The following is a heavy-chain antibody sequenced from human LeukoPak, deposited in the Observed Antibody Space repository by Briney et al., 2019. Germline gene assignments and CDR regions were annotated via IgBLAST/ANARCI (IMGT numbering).Heavy chain of an antibody. CDR3: ARGYYYGSGTYAWGY. D-gene: IGHD3-10*01. CDR2: IKKDGSEK. CDR1: GFTFSTYW. V-gene: IGHV3-7*01. Sequence: PRGSLRLSCAASGFTFSTYWMSWVRQAPGKGLEWVANIKKDGSEKYYVDSVKGRFTISRDNAKNSLYLQMNSLRAEDTAIYYCARGYYYGSGTYAWGYWGQGTLVTVSS. J-gene: IGHJ4*02.